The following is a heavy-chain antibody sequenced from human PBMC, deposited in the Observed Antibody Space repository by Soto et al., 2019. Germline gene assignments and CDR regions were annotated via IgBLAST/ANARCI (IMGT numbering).Heavy chain of an antibody. V-gene: IGHV3-72*01. J-gene: IGHJ6*03. CDR2: VRNKPNGYTT. Sequence: EVQLVESGGGLVQPGGSLRLSCAASGFTFSDHYIDWVRQAPGEGLAWVGRVRNKPNGYTTEYAASVKGRFTFSRDDSNNSVYLQINARKTEDTSVYYCAKIYCAVASCAHHYYHMDFWGKGTTVTVSS. CDR3: AKIYCAVASCAHHYYHMDF. CDR1: GFTFSDHY. D-gene: IGHD2-2*01.